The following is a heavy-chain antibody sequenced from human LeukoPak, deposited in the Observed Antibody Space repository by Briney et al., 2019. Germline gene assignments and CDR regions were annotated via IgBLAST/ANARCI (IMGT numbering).Heavy chain of an antibody. Sequence: GSLRLSCAASGFDFYAYEMNWVRQAPGKGLEWVAYFAGSVTTTYYADSVKGRFTISRDNAKNSLYLQMNSLRAEDTALYYCTTLGYHLDSWGQGTLVTVSS. CDR1: GFDFYAYE. V-gene: IGHV3-48*03. CDR3: TTLGYHLDS. D-gene: IGHD3-22*01. CDR2: FAGSVTTT. J-gene: IGHJ4*02.